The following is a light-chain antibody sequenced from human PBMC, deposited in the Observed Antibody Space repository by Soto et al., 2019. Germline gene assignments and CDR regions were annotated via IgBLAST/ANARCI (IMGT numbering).Light chain of an antibody. Sequence: EIVMTQSPATLSVSPGERATLSCRASQSINNNLAWYQQKRGQGPRLLIYGASSRATGTPARFSGSGSWTGFTLTISSLQSEDFAICYCQQYNDWPLTFGGGTKVEIK. CDR1: QSINNN. CDR3: QQYNDWPLT. V-gene: IGKV3-15*01. CDR2: GAS. J-gene: IGKJ4*01.